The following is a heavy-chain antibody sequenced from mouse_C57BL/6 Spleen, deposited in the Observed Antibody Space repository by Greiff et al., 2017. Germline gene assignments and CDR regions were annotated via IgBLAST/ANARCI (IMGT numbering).Heavy chain of an antibody. CDR2: IRMKSDNYAT. J-gene: IGHJ2*01. D-gene: IGHD1-1*01. CDR1: GFTFSNYW. Sequence: EVQVVESGGGLVQPGGSMKLSCVASGFTFSNYWMNWVRQSPEKGLEWVAQIRMKSDNYATHYAESVKGRFTISRDDSKSSVYLQMNNLRAEDTGIYYCTGLYYYGSSSYYFDYWGQGTTLTVSS. V-gene: IGHV6-3*01. CDR3: TGLYYYGSSSYYFDY.